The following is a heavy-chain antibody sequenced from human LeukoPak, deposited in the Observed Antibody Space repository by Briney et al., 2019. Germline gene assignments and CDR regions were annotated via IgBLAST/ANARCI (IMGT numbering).Heavy chain of an antibody. J-gene: IGHJ4*02. CDR1: GFTFSSYA. CDR3: ASSPYYDFWSGYYIYFDY. CDR2: IGGSGGST. Sequence: GGSLRLSCAASGFTFSSYAMSWVRQAPGKGLEWVSAIGGSGGSTYYADSVKGRFTISRDNSKNTLYLQMNSLRAEDTAVYYCASSPYYDFWSGYYIYFDYWGQGTLVTVSS. D-gene: IGHD3-3*01. V-gene: IGHV3-23*01.